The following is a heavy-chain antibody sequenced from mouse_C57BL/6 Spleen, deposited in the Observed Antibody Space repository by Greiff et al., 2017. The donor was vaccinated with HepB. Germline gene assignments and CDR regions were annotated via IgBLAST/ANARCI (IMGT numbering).Heavy chain of an antibody. CDR1: GYAFSSSW. D-gene: IGHD3-2*02. CDR2: IYPGDGDT. Sequence: VQLQQSGPELVKTGASVKISCKASGYAFSSSWMNWVKQRPGKGLEWIGRIYPGDGDTNYNGKLKGKATLTADKSSSTAYMQLSSLTSEDSAVYFCARGAQATTYWGQGTLVTVSA. J-gene: IGHJ3*01. V-gene: IGHV1-82*01. CDR3: ARGAQATTY.